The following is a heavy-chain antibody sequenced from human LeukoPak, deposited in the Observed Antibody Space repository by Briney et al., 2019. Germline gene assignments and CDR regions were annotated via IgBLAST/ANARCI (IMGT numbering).Heavy chain of an antibody. D-gene: IGHD3-10*01. V-gene: IGHV4-39*01. CDR1: GFTFSSYG. CDR3: ARHQRASGSGQFDP. J-gene: IGHJ5*02. Sequence: GSLRLSCAASGFTFSSYGMHWIRQPPGKGLEWIGSMYYSGSTYYNPSLKSRVTISVDTSKNQFSLNLSSVTAADTAVYYCARHQRASGSGQFDPWGQGTLVTVSS. CDR2: MYYSGST.